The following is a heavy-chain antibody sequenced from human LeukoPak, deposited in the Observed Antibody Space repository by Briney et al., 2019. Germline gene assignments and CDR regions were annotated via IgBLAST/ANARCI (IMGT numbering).Heavy chain of an antibody. CDR3: ARELPVEQQLVPKLAPVDY. CDR2: IYTSGST. J-gene: IGHJ4*02. Sequence: SETLSLTCTVSGGSISSGSYYWSWIRQPAGKGLEWIGRIYTSGSTNYNPSLKSRVTISVDTSKNQFSLKLSSVTAADTAVYYCARELPVEQQLVPKLAPVDYWGQGTLVTVSS. V-gene: IGHV4-61*02. CDR1: GGSISSGSYY. D-gene: IGHD6-13*01.